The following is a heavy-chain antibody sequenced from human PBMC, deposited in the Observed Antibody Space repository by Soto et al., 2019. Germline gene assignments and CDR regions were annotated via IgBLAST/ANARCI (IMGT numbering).Heavy chain of an antibody. CDR3: AKRRGAGGHFDY. V-gene: IGHV3-23*01. D-gene: IGHD2-15*01. CDR2: VSSGGST. J-gene: IGHJ4*02. CDR1: GFTFTSYA. Sequence: GSLRLSCAASGFTFTSYAMGWVRQAPGKGLEWVSVVSSGGSTYYADSVMGRFTVSRDNSKNTLSLQMNSLRAEDTAVYYCAKRRGAGGHFDYWGQGALVTVSS.